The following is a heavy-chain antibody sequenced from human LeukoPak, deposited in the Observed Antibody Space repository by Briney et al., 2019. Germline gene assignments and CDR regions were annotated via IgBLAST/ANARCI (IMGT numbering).Heavy chain of an antibody. Sequence: ASVKVSCKASGYTFSSYYMHWVRQAPGQGLEWMGIINPSGGSTSYAQKLQGRVTMTTDTSTSTAYMELRSLRSDDTAVYYCARENSPPTHQPDYWGQGTLVTVSS. CDR2: INPSGGST. CDR1: GYTFSSYY. D-gene: IGHD2-2*01. CDR3: ARENSPPTHQPDY. V-gene: IGHV1-46*01. J-gene: IGHJ4*02.